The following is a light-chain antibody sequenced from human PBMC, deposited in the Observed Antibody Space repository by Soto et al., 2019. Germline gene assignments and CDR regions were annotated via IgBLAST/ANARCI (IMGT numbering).Light chain of an antibody. CDR3: QQRSNWPPRYT. CDR1: QNIDGNF. V-gene: IGKV3D-20*02. CDR2: AAF. J-gene: IGKJ2*01. Sequence: EIVLTQSPGTLSLSPGERATLSCRASQNIDGNFLVWHQQKPGQAPRLLINAAFTRATGIPDRFSGSGSGTDFTLTISSLEPEDFAVYYCQQRSNWPPRYTFGQGTKLEIK.